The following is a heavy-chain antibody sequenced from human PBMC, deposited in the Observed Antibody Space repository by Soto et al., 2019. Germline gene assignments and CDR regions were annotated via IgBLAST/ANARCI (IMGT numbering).Heavy chain of an antibody. J-gene: IGHJ6*02. V-gene: IGHV5-10-1*01. CDR2: IDPSDSYT. CDR1: GYSFTSYW. D-gene: IGHD3-22*01. Sequence: GASVKISCKGSGYSFTSYWISCVRQMPGKGLEWMGRIDPSDSYTNYSPSFQGHVTISADKSISTAYLQWSSLKASDTAMYYCARRRYYDSSGYPDHYYYYGMDVWGQGTTVTVSS. CDR3: ARRRYYDSSGYPDHYYYYGMDV.